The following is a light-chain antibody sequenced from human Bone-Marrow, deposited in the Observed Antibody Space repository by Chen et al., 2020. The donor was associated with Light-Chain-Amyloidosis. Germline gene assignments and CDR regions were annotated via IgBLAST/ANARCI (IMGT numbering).Light chain of an antibody. Sequence: QSALTQPPSASGSPGQSVTISCTVTSSDVGAYNYVSWYQLLPGKAPKLMIYEVTKRPSGVPGRFSGFKSGNTASLTVSGLQAEDEADYYCCSYAGADNHVLFGGGTKLTVL. J-gene: IGLJ3*02. V-gene: IGLV2-8*01. CDR2: EVT. CDR1: SSDVGAYNY. CDR3: CSYAGADNHVL.